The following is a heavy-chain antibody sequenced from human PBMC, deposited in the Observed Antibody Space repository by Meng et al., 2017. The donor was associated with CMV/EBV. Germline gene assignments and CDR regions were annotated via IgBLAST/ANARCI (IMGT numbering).Heavy chain of an antibody. J-gene: IGHJ4*02. D-gene: IGHD6-6*01. V-gene: IGHV3-23*01. CDR3: AKDLGVYSSSSIDY. CDR2: ISGSGGST. CDR1: GFTFSSYA. Sequence: GESLKISCAASGFTFSSYAMSWVRQAPGKGLEWVSAISGSGGSTYYADSVKGRFTLSRDNSKNTLYLQMNSLRAEDTAVYYCAKDLGVYSSSSIDYWGQGTLVTVSS.